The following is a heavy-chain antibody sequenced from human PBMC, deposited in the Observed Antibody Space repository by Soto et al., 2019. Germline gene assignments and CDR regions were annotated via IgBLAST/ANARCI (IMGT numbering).Heavy chain of an antibody. D-gene: IGHD1-7*01. Sequence: PSETLSLTCAVYGGSFSGYYWSWIRQPPGKGLEWIGEINHSGSTNYNPSLKSRVTISVDTSNNQFSLSVSSVTAADTAVYYCARHSNCNYGLYYFYCRGLGAPVTVSS. CDR2: INHSGST. CDR3: ARHSNCNYGLYYFYC. J-gene: IGHJ4*02. V-gene: IGHV4-34*01. CDR1: GGSFSGYY.